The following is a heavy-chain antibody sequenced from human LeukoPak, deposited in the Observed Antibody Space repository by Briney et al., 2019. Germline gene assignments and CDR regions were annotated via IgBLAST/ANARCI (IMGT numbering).Heavy chain of an antibody. Sequence: GRSLRLSCAASGFTFSSYAMHWVRQAPGKGLEWVAVISYDGSNKYYADSVKGRFTISRDNSKNTLYLQMNSLRAEDTAVYYCAKDGPATVTTYIFDYWGQGTLVTVSS. J-gene: IGHJ4*02. CDR3: AKDGPATVTTYIFDY. D-gene: IGHD4-11*01. V-gene: IGHV3-30-3*01. CDR2: ISYDGSNK. CDR1: GFTFSSYA.